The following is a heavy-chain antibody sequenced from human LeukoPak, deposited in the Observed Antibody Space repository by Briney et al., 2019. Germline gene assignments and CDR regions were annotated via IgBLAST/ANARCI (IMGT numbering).Heavy chain of an antibody. D-gene: IGHD3-22*01. J-gene: IGHJ3*02. CDR3: ARQGYDSSEDAFDI. Sequence: PGGSLRLSCAASGFTFSSYAMHWVRQAPGKGLEWVAVISYDGSNKYYADFVKGRFTISRDNSKNTLYLQMNSLRAEDTAVYYCARQGYDSSEDAFDIWGQGTMVTVSS. CDR2: ISYDGSNK. V-gene: IGHV3-30-3*01. CDR1: GFTFSSYA.